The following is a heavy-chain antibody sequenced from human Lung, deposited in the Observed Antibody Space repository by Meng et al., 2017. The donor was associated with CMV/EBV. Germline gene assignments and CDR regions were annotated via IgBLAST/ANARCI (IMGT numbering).Heavy chain of an antibody. D-gene: IGHD3-22*01. CDR2: ISSSSSYI. CDR3: ARDRLYYYDTSGYYYPRYFQH. Sequence: SCAASGFTFSSYSMNWVRQAPGKGLEWVSSISSSSSYIYYADSVKGRFTISRDNSKNTLYLHMNSLRAEDTAVYYCARDRLYYYDTSGYYYPRYFQHXGQGXLVTVSS. V-gene: IGHV3-21*01. J-gene: IGHJ1*01. CDR1: GFTFSSYS.